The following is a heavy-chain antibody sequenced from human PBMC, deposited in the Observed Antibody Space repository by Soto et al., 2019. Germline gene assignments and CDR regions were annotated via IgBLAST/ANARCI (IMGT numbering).Heavy chain of an antibody. J-gene: IGHJ4*02. V-gene: IGHV3-15*07. Sequence: GGSLRLSCAASGFTFSNAWMNWVRQAPGKGLEWVGRIKRKHDGVTTDYAAPVEGRFTISRDDSKNTLYLQTNSLKTEDPAVYYCTTDLWIQLWLQATTLDYWGQGTLVTVSS. CDR2: IKRKHDGVTT. D-gene: IGHD5-18*01. CDR3: TTDLWIQLWLQATTLDY. CDR1: GFTFSNAW.